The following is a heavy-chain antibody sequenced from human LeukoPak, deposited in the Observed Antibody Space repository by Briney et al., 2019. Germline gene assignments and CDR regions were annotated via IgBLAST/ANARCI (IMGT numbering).Heavy chain of an antibody. J-gene: IGHJ4*02. CDR1: GFTFSSYA. Sequence: GGSLRLSCAASGFTFSSYAMSWVRQAPGKGLEWVSTISSSGGSTYYADSVKGRFTISRDNAKNSLYLQMNSLRAEDTAVYYCARDSYYGSGSYYFDYWGQGTLVTVSS. D-gene: IGHD3-10*01. V-gene: IGHV3-23*01. CDR3: ARDSYYGSGSYYFDY. CDR2: ISSSGGST.